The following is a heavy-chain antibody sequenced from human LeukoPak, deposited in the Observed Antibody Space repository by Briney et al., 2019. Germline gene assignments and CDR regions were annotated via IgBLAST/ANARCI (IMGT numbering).Heavy chain of an antibody. CDR3: ARVIGIAAAVGAFDI. D-gene: IGHD6-13*01. J-gene: IGHJ3*02. V-gene: IGHV4-59*08. Sequence: SETLSLTCTVSGGSISSYYWSWLRQPPGKGLEWIGYIYYSGSTNYNPSLKSRVTISVDTSKNQFSPKLSSVTAADTAVYYCARVIGIAAAVGAFDIWGQGTMVTVSS. CDR2: IYYSGST. CDR1: GGSISSYY.